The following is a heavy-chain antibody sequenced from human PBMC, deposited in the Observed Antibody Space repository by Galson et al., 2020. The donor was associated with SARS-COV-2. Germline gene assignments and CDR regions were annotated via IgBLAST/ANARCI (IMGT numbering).Heavy chain of an antibody. D-gene: IGHD6-19*01. Sequence: ASVKISCKVSGYTLTELSMHWVRQAPGKGLEWMGGFDPEDGETIYAQTFQGRVTMTEDTSTDTAYMELSSLRSEDTAVYYCATAPPIAVAGNWFDPWGQGTLVTVSS. V-gene: IGHV1-24*01. CDR2: FDPEDGET. CDR1: GYTLTELS. CDR3: ATAPPIAVAGNWFDP. J-gene: IGHJ5*02.